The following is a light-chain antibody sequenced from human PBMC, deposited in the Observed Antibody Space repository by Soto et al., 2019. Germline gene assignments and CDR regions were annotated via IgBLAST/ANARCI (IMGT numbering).Light chain of an antibody. CDR1: SSDVGGYKF. CDR2: EVS. V-gene: IGLV2-8*01. Sequence: QSALTQPASASGSPGQSVTISCTGTSSDVGGYKFVSWYRQHPGKAPKLMIYEVSKRPSGVPDRFSGSKSGNTASLTVSGLQAEDEADYYCSSYAGSNNLLFGGGTQLTVL. J-gene: IGLJ2*01. CDR3: SSYAGSNNLL.